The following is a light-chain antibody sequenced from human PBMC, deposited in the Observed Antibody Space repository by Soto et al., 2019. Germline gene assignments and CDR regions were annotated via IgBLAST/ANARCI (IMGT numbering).Light chain of an antibody. Sequence: EFVLTQSPGTLSLSPGERATLSCRASQSIDSIYLAWYQQKPGQAPRLLIRGASRRATGIPDRFSGSGSGTDFTLTISGLEPEDFAVYYCQQYDISPWTFGQGTKVDIK. J-gene: IGKJ1*01. V-gene: IGKV3-20*01. CDR2: GAS. CDR3: QQYDISPWT. CDR1: QSIDSIY.